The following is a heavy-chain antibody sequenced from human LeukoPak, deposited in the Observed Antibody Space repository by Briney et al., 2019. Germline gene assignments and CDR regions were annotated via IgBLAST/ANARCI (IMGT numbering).Heavy chain of an antibody. CDR2: NSAYNGNT. Sequence: ASVKVSCKASGYTFTSYGISWVRQAPGQGLEWMGWNSAYNGNTNYAQKLQGRVTMTTDTSTSTAYMELRSLRSDDTAVYYRARSRYYGSGSYYTTDYWGQGTLVTVSS. CDR3: ARSRYYGSGSYYTTDY. D-gene: IGHD3-10*01. J-gene: IGHJ4*02. CDR1: GYTFTSYG. V-gene: IGHV1-18*01.